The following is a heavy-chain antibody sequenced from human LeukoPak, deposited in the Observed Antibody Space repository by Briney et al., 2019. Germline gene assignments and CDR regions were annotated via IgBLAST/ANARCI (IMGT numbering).Heavy chain of an antibody. CDR3: ATDRSGIAVAGSPKTKPEQFDY. V-gene: IGHV1-24*01. D-gene: IGHD6-19*01. CDR1: GYTLTELS. CDR2: FDPKDDET. J-gene: IGHJ4*02. Sequence: ASVKLSCKVSGYTLTELSMHWVRQAPGKGLEWMGGFDPKDDETIYAQKFQGRVTMTEDTSTDKAYMELSSLRSEDTAVYYCATDRSGIAVAGSPKTKPEQFDYWGQGTLVTVSS.